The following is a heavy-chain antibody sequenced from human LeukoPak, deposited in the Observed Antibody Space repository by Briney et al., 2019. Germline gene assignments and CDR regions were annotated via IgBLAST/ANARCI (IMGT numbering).Heavy chain of an antibody. J-gene: IGHJ4*02. Sequence: GGSVRLSCAASGLTFSNYWMTWVRQAPGKGLEWVADIKEDGSEKYYVDSVKGRFTISRDNAKNSLFLQMDSLRSEDTAVYYCVKNSGWYRLDCWGQGTLVTVSS. V-gene: IGHV3-7*03. CDR3: VKNSGWYRLDC. D-gene: IGHD6-13*01. CDR2: IKEDGSEK. CDR1: GLTFSNYW.